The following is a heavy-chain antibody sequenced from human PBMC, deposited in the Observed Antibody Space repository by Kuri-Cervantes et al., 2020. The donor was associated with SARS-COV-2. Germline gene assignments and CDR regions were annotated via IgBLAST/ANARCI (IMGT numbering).Heavy chain of an antibody. CDR2: ITGSGNKT. J-gene: IGHJ4*02. CDR1: GFIFSKYA. Sequence: GESLKISCGGSGFIFSKYAMHWVRQAPGKGLEWVSSITGSGNKTYYADSVRGRFSISRDNSKDTLYLQMNSLRAEDTAVYYCAKDLSGVSSSFFFDSWGQGTPVTVSS. CDR3: AKDLSGVSSSFFFDS. D-gene: IGHD2/OR15-2a*01. V-gene: IGHV3-23*01.